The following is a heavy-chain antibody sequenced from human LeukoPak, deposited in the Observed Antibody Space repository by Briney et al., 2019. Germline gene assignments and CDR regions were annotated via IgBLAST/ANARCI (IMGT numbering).Heavy chain of an antibody. CDR2: ISYDGSNK. D-gene: IGHD5-18*01. CDR1: GFTFSSYG. Sequence: GGSLRLSCAASGFTFSSYGMHWVRQAPGKGLEWVAVISYDGSNKYYADSVKGRFTISRDNSKNTLYLQMNSLRAEDTAVYYCAKDQKDSYGYVSVDYWGQGTLVTVSS. CDR3: AKDQKDSYGYVSVDY. V-gene: IGHV3-30*18. J-gene: IGHJ4*02.